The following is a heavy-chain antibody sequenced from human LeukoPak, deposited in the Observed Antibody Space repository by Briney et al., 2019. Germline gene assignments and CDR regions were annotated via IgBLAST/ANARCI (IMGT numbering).Heavy chain of an antibody. Sequence: GASVKVSCKASGYTYTNSGIIWVRQAPGQGLEWMGWISPYNGNTHYAQKFQGRVTMTTDTSTSTVYMELRSLRSDDTAVYYCAGLGYVANFIHYWGQGTLVTVSS. CDR1: GYTYTNSG. D-gene: IGHD4-23*01. J-gene: IGHJ4*02. CDR3: AGLGYVANFIHY. V-gene: IGHV1-18*01. CDR2: ISPYNGNT.